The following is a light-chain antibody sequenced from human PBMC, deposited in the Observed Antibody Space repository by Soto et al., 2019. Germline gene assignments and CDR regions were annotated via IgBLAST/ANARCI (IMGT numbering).Light chain of an antibody. CDR1: HTISSIY. V-gene: IGKV3-20*01. J-gene: IGKJ1*01. Sequence: ELLLTHSPVTLSLSPGERAARSCRASHTISSIYLAWYQQKPGQAPRLLMYGIYRRATGIPDRFSGRGSGTDLTLNITRMEREDFEVYYCKKYVTSSNRTFGQGKNVDIK. CDR3: KKYVTSSNRT. CDR2: GIY.